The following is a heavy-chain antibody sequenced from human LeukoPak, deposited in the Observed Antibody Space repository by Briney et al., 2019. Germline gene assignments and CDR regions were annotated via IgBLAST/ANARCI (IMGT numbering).Heavy chain of an antibody. Sequence: SETLSLTCTVSGGSISSGDYYWSWIRQPPGKGLEWIGYIYYSGSPYYNPSLKSRVTISVDTSKNQFSLKLSSVTAADTAVYYCARGDIVVVPAARIWFDPWGQGTLVTVSS. V-gene: IGHV4-30-4*01. CDR3: ARGDIVVVPAARIWFDP. J-gene: IGHJ5*02. CDR2: IYYSGSP. D-gene: IGHD2-2*01. CDR1: GGSISSGDYY.